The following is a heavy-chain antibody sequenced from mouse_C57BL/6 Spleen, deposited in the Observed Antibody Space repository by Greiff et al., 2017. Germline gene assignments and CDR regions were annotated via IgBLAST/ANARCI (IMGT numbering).Heavy chain of an antibody. CDR2: ISSGGSYT. Sequence: EVQRVESGGDLVKPGGSLKLSCAASGFTFSSYGMSWVRQTPDKRLEWVATISSGGSYTYYPDSVKGRFTISRDNAKTTLYLQMSSLKSEDTAMYYCARQGLGTVVGSAWFACRGHRVLVTVAA. CDR3: ARQGLGTVVGSAWFAC. D-gene: IGHD1-1*01. V-gene: IGHV5-6*01. CDR1: GFTFSSYG. J-gene: IGHJ3*01.